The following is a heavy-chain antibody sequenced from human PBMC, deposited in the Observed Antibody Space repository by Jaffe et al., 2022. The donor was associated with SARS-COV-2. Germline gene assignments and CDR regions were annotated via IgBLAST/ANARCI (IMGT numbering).Heavy chain of an antibody. D-gene: IGHD4-4*01. V-gene: IGHV3-23*01. CDR3: AKGPFTVTPYYFDY. CDR1: GFTFSSYA. CDR2: ISGSGDST. J-gene: IGHJ4*02. Sequence: EVQLLESGGGLVQPGGSLRLSCAASGFTFSSYAVTWVRQAPGKGLEWVSGISGSGDSTYYADSVKGRFTISRDNSKNTLFLQMNSLRAEDTAVYYCAKGPFTVTPYYFDYWGQGTLVTVSS.